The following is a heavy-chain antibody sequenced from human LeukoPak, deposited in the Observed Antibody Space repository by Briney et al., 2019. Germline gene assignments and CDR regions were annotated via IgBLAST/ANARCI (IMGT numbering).Heavy chain of an antibody. J-gene: IGHJ6*02. Sequence: GGSLRLSCAASGFTFSSYGMHWVRQAPGKGLEWVAVISYDGSNKYYADSVKGRFTISRDNSKNTLYLQMNSLRAEDTAVYNCARVNNYDSSGYYPYYNYGMDVWGQGTTVTVSS. CDR1: GFTFSSYG. CDR2: ISYDGSNK. V-gene: IGHV3-30*03. D-gene: IGHD3-22*01. CDR3: ARVNNYDSSGYYPYYNYGMDV.